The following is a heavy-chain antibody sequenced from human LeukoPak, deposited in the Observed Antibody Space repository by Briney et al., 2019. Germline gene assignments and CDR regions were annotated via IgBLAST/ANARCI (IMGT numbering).Heavy chain of an antibody. J-gene: IGHJ4*02. CDR1: GGSISSYY. Sequence: SETLSLTCTVSGGSISSYYWSWIRQPPGKGLEWIGYIYYSGSTNYNPSLKSRVTISVDTSKNQFSLKLSSVTAADTAVYYCARATYYYDSSGLKYYFDYWGQGTLVTVSS. D-gene: IGHD3-22*01. V-gene: IGHV4-59*01. CDR3: ARATYYYDSSGLKYYFDY. CDR2: IYYSGST.